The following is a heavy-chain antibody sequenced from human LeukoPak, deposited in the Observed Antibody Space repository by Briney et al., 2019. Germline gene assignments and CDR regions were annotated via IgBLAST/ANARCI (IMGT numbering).Heavy chain of an antibody. CDR3: ARVGGLRYFDWLLLSTATHDPFDY. J-gene: IGHJ4*02. Sequence: ASVKVSCKASGYTFTSYGTSWVRQAPGQGLEWMGLISAYNGNTNYAQKLQGRVTMTTDTSTSTAYMELRSLRSDDTAVYYCARVGGLRYFDWLLLSTATHDPFDYWGQGTLVTVSS. CDR1: GYTFTSYG. CDR2: ISAYNGNT. V-gene: IGHV1-18*01. D-gene: IGHD3-9*01.